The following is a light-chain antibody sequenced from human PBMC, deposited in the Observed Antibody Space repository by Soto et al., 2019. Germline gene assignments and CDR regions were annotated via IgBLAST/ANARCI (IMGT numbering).Light chain of an antibody. CDR3: HQYDSCPPYT. J-gene: IGKJ2*01. CDR2: GAY. CDR1: QSISIK. Sequence: DIEMTQSPATLSVSPGERVTLSCRASQSISIKLAWYQQKLGQAPKLLIYGAYTMASDIPARFSGSGSGTEFTLTIGSLQPEDYAIYYCHQYDSCPPYTFGQGTKVDIK. V-gene: IGKV3-15*01.